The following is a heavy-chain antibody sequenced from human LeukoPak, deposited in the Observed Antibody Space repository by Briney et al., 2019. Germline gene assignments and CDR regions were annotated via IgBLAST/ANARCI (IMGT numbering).Heavy chain of an antibody. Sequence: VASVKVSCKASGGTFSGYAISWVRQAPGQGLEWMGGIIPIFGTANYAQKFQGRVTITADESTSIAYMELSSLRSEDTAVYYCARDAVRGVWYNWFDPWGQGTLVTVSS. CDR1: GGTFSGYA. J-gene: IGHJ5*02. D-gene: IGHD3-10*01. V-gene: IGHV1-69*13. CDR2: IIPIFGTA. CDR3: ARDAVRGVWYNWFDP.